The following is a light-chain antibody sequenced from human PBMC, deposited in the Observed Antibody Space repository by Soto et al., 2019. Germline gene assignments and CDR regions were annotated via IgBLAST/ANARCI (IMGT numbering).Light chain of an antibody. Sequence: AIQMAQSPSSLSASVGDRVTITCRASQGIGNDVGWFQQKPGKAPKLLIYAAATLQSGVPSRFSGSRSGTDFTLTISSLQPEDFATYYCLQDHNSPLTFDGGTKVEIK. J-gene: IGKJ4*01. CDR2: AAA. V-gene: IGKV1-6*02. CDR3: LQDHNSPLT. CDR1: QGIGND.